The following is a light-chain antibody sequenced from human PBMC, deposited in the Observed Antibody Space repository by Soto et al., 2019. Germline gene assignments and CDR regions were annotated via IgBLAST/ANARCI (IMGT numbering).Light chain of an antibody. J-gene: IGLJ2*01. CDR3: CSYVGSSTPYVV. CDR2: EGS. V-gene: IGLV2-23*01. Sequence: QSALTQPASVSGSPGQSINISCTGTSSDGGSYNLVSWYQQHPGKAPKLMIYEGSKRPSGVSNRFSGSKSGNTASLTISGLQAEDEADYYCCSYVGSSTPYVVFGGGTKLTVL. CDR1: SSDGGSYNL.